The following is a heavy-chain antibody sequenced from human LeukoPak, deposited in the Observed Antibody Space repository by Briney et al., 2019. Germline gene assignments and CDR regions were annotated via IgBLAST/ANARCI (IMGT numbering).Heavy chain of an antibody. V-gene: IGHV3-33*08. CDR2: IWYDGSNK. J-gene: IGHJ4*02. D-gene: IGHD3-22*01. Sequence: GGSLRLSCAASGFSVSGYYMSWVRQAPGKGLEWVAVIWYDGSNKYYADSVKGRFTISRDNSKNTLYLQMNSLRAEDTAVYYCARAGDYYYDSSGFDYWGQGTLVTVSS. CDR1: GFSVSGYY. CDR3: ARAGDYYYDSSGFDY.